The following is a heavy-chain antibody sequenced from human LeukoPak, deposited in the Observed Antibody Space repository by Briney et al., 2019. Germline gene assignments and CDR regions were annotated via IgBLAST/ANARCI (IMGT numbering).Heavy chain of an antibody. CDR1: GYSFTSYW. V-gene: IGHV5-51*01. CDR3: ASSLDANWFDP. CDR2: IYPGDSDT. Sequence: GASLKISCKGSGYSFTSYWIGWVRQLPGKGLEWMGIIYPGDSDTRYSPSFQGQVTISADKSISTAYLQWSSLKASDTAMYYCASSLDANWFDPGGQGTLVTVSS. J-gene: IGHJ5*02.